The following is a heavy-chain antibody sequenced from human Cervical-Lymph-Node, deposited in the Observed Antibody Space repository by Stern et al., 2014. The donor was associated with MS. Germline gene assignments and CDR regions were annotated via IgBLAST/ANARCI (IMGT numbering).Heavy chain of an antibody. D-gene: IGHD3-3*02. J-gene: IGHJ3*02. Sequence: QVQLMQSGAEVKKPGASVKVSCKASGYTFTNHGISWVRQAPGQGLEWMGWISPYNGNTNYPQKFQGRVTMTTDTSTSTAHMELSSLRSDDTAVYYCARDYSVNYYSILGDSFDIWGQGTMVTVSS. CDR1: GYTFTNHG. V-gene: IGHV1-18*01. CDR2: ISPYNGNT. CDR3: ARDYSVNYYSILGDSFDI.